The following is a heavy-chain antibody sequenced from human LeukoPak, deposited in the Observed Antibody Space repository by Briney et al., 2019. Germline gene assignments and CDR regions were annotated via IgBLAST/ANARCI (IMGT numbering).Heavy chain of an antibody. J-gene: IGHJ5*02. Sequence: SETLSLTCTVSGGSISSYYWSWVRQHPGKGLEWIGYIYSSGSTYYNPSLKSRVFISVETSKNQFSLRLSSVTAADTAVYYCARDRGNRIFDPWGQGTLVTVSS. CDR3: ARDRGNRIFDP. V-gene: IGHV4-59*06. CDR1: GGSISSYY. CDR2: IYSSGST. D-gene: IGHD2-15*01.